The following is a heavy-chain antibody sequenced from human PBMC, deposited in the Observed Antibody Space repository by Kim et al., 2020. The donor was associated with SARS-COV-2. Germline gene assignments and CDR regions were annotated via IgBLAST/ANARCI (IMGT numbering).Heavy chain of an antibody. Sequence: GGSLRLSCAASGFTFSSYEMNWVRQAPGKGLEWVSYISSSGSTIYYADSVKGRFTISRDNAKNSLYLQMNSLRAEDTAVYYCARDPLRVVRGVIIRYFDYWGQGTLVTVSS. CDR1: GFTFSSYE. V-gene: IGHV3-48*03. CDR2: ISSSGSTI. D-gene: IGHD3-10*01. CDR3: ARDPLRVVRGVIIRYFDY. J-gene: IGHJ4*02.